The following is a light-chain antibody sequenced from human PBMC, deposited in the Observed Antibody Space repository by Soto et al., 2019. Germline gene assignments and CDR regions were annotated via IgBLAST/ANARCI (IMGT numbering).Light chain of an antibody. CDR2: EGN. J-gene: IGLJ3*02. V-gene: IGLV2-23*03. CDR1: GSAVGTYNL. Sequence: QSALTQPASISGSPGQSITISCTGTGSAVGTYNLVSWYQQHPGKAPNLIIYEGNKRPSGVSRRFSGSKSANTASLTISGLQGEDEAEYYCCSYVDTSAFVGFGGGTKLDVL. CDR3: CSYVDTSAFVG.